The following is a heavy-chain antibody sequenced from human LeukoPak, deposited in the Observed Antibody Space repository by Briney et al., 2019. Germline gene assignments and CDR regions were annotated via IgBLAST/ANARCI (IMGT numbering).Heavy chain of an antibody. CDR2: IYYSGST. D-gene: IGHD2-15*01. J-gene: IGHJ4*02. V-gene: IGHV4-31*03. Sequence: PSETLSLTCTVSGGSVSSGNYYWSWIRQPPGKGLEWIGYIYYSGSTYYNPSFKSRVTISVDTSKNQFSLKLSSVTAADTAVYYCARGYCSGGSCYKNVPWFDYWGQGTLVTVSS. CDR3: ARGYCSGGSCYKNVPWFDY. CDR1: GGSVSSGNYY.